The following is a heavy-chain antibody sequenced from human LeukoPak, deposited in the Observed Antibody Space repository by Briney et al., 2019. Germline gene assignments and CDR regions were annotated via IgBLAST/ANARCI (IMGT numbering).Heavy chain of an antibody. CDR3: ASRNVPTNWFDP. CDR2: IYHSGST. J-gene: IGHJ5*02. D-gene: IGHD5-12*01. CDR1: GGSFSGYY. V-gene: IGHV4-38-2*01. Sequence: KPSETLSLTCAVYGGSFSGYYWGWIRQPPGKGLEWIGSIYHSGSTYYNPSLKRRVTISVDTSKNQFFLKLSSVTAADTAVYYCASRNVPTNWFDPWGQGNLVTVSS.